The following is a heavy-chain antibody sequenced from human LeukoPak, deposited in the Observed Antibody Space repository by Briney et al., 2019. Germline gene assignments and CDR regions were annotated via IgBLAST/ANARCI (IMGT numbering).Heavy chain of an antibody. CDR1: GYTFTSYG. V-gene: IGHV1-18*01. Sequence: ASMKVSCKASGYTFTSYGISWVRQAPGQGLEWMGWISAYNGNTNYAQKLQGRVTMTTDTSTSTAYMELRSLRSDDTAVYYCARTNYYGSGSYGLSRSNYCYYYMDVWGKGTTVTISS. CDR3: ARTNYYGSGSYGLSRSNYCYYYMDV. CDR2: ISAYNGNT. J-gene: IGHJ6*03. D-gene: IGHD3-10*01.